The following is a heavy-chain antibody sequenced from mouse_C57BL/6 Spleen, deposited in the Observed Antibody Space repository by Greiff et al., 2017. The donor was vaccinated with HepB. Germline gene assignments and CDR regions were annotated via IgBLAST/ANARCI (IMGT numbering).Heavy chain of an antibody. CDR1: GYTFTSYW. Sequence: QVQLQQPGTELVKPGASVKLSCKASGYTFTSYWMHWVKQRPGQGLEWIGNINPSNGGTNYNEKFKNKATLTVDKSSSTAYMQLSSLTSEDSAGYYCARSGSNYGYFDYWGQGTTLTVSS. V-gene: IGHV1-53*01. CDR3: ARSGSNYGYFDY. D-gene: IGHD2-5*01. CDR2: INPSNGGT. J-gene: IGHJ2*01.